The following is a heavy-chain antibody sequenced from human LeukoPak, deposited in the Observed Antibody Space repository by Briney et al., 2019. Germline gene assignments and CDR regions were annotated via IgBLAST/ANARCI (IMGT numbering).Heavy chain of an antibody. CDR1: GFTFSDYY. D-gene: IGHD6-19*01. Sequence: PGGSLRLSCAASGFTFSDYYMNWLRQAPGKGLEWVSSISRGGNSIYYAESVKGRFTISRDNAKNSLYLQMNSLRAEDTALYYCAKDPLRIAVAGTLGSWGQGTLVTVSS. CDR2: ISRGGNSI. CDR3: AKDPLRIAVAGTLGS. V-gene: IGHV3-11*01. J-gene: IGHJ4*02.